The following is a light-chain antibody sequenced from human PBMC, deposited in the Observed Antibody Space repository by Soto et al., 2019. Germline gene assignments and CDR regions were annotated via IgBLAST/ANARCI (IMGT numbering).Light chain of an antibody. Sequence: QSALTQPASVSGSPGQSITISCTGTSSDVGAYNYVSWYQQHPGKVPKLMIYDVSNRPSGVSIRFSGSKSGNTASLTLSGLQAEDEADYYCSSYTNTKSYVFGTGTKLTVL. J-gene: IGLJ1*01. CDR1: SSDVGAYNY. CDR2: DVS. V-gene: IGLV2-14*03. CDR3: SSYTNTKSYV.